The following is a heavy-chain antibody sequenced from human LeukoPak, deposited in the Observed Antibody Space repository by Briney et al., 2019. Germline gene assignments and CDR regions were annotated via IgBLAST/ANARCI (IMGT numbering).Heavy chain of an antibody. D-gene: IGHD3-22*01. CDR1: GFTFSSYA. V-gene: IGHV3-30*03. J-gene: IGHJ4*02. Sequence: AGGSLRLSCAASGFTFSSYAMNWVRQAPGKGLEWMARISFDGSNKYYADSLKGRFTISRDNSKNTLYLQMNSLRAEDTAVYHCARADDSSGYYYNFGYWGQGTLVTVSS. CDR3: ARADDSSGYYYNFGY. CDR2: ISFDGSNK.